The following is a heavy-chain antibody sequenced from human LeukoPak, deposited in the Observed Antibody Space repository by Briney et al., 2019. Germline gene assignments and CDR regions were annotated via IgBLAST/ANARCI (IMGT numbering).Heavy chain of an antibody. CDR2: IRSKAYGGTT. CDR3: TRTTVTNYFDY. CDR1: GFTFSSYA. V-gene: IGHV3-49*04. J-gene: IGHJ4*02. Sequence: GGSLRLSCAASGFTFSSYAMSWVRQAPGKGLEWVGFIRSKAYGGTTEYAASVKGRFTISRDDSKSIAYLQMNSLKTEDTAVYYCTRTTVTNYFDYWGQGTLVTVSS. D-gene: IGHD4-17*01.